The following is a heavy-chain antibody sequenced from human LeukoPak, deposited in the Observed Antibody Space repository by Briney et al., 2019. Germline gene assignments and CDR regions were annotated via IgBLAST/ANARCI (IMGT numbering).Heavy chain of an antibody. Sequence: ERSLRLSCAASGFTFSNYGMHWVRQAPGKGLEWLAVISYDGNNKFYADSVKGRFTISRDNSKNTLYLQMNSLRAEDTAVYYCAKDRDSSGWPHFDYWRQGTLVTVSS. V-gene: IGHV3-30*18. CDR1: GFTFSNYG. D-gene: IGHD6-19*01. CDR3: AKDRDSSGWPHFDY. CDR2: ISYDGNNK. J-gene: IGHJ4*02.